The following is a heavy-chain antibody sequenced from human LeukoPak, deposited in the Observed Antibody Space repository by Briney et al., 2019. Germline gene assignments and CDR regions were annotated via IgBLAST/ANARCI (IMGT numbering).Heavy chain of an antibody. CDR1: GFTFSSYT. Sequence: PGGSLRLSCAASGFTFSSYTMNWVRQAPGKGLEWVSYISSSSSTIYYADSVKGRFTISRDNAKNSLYLQMNSLRAEDTAVYYCARESGLAVVTRGASTNWYFDLWGRGTLVTVSS. CDR3: ARESGLAVVTRGASTNWYFDL. J-gene: IGHJ2*01. D-gene: IGHD4-23*01. V-gene: IGHV3-48*01. CDR2: ISSSSSTI.